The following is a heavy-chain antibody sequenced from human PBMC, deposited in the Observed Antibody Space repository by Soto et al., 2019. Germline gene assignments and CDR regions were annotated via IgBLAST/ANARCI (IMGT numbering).Heavy chain of an antibody. D-gene: IGHD2-15*01. CDR2: ISYYGSNK. CDR1: GFTFSSYA. Sequence: QVQLVESGGGVVQPGRSLRLSCAASGFTFSSYAMHWVRQAPGKGLEWVAVISYYGSNKYYADSVKGRFTISRDNSKNTLDRQMNSLRAEDTAVYYCARVPSSSGRAHFDYWGQGILVTVSS. J-gene: IGHJ4*02. CDR3: ARVPSSSGRAHFDY. V-gene: IGHV3-30-3*01.